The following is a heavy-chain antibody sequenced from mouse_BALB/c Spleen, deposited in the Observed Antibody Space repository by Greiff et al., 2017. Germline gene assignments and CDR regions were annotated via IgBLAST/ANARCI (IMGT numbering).Heavy chain of an antibody. CDR1: GFTFSSYG. CDR2: INSNGGST. Sequence: EVQLVESGGGLVQPGGSLKLSCAASGFTFSSYGMSWVRQTPDKRLELVATINSNGGSTYYPDSVKGRFTISRDNAKNTLYLQMSSLKSEDTAMYYCARGAQPDFDYWGQGTTLTVSS. D-gene: IGHD6-1*01. CDR3: ARGAQPDFDY. J-gene: IGHJ2*01. V-gene: IGHV5-6-3*01.